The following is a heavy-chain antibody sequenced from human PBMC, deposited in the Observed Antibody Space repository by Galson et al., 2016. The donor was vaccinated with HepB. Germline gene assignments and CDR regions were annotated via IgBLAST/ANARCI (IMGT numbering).Heavy chain of an antibody. CDR3: AKDNGSGSFMLYFLDS. CDR2: ISAGGTNT. Sequence: SLRLSCAGSGFTFSSFAMNWIRQAPGKGLEWLSAISAGGTNTYDADSVRGRFTISRENSRDTVYLEMNTLRPEDTAVYFCAKDNGSGSFMLYFLDSWGQGTLVSVST. V-gene: IGHV3-23*01. CDR1: GFTFSSFA. J-gene: IGHJ4*02. D-gene: IGHD3-10*01.